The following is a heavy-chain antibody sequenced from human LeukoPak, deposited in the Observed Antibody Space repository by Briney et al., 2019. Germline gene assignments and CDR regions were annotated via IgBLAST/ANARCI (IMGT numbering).Heavy chain of an antibody. CDR1: GFTFSGYW. J-gene: IGHJ4*02. CDR2: IYTDDSGT. D-gene: IGHD2-2*01. Sequence: GGSLRLSCVASGFTFSGYWMNWVRHAPGKGLMWVSRIYTDDSGTSYAASVKGRFTISRDNAKNTLYLQMASLRGDDTAVYYCATGRSTLDYWGQGTLVSVSS. V-gene: IGHV3-74*01. CDR3: ATGRSTLDY.